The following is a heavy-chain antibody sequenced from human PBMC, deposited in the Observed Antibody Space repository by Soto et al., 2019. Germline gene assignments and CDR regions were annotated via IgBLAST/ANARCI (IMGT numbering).Heavy chain of an antibody. Sequence: ETLSLTCTVSGGSISSSSYYWGWIRQPPGKGLEWIGSIYYSGSTYYNPSLKSRVTISVDTSKNQFSLKLSSVTAADTAVYYCANLAVAGTRLYYYYYGMDVWGQGTTVTVSS. D-gene: IGHD6-19*01. J-gene: IGHJ6*02. CDR2: IYYSGST. V-gene: IGHV4-39*01. CDR1: GGSISSSSYY. CDR3: ANLAVAGTRLYYYYYGMDV.